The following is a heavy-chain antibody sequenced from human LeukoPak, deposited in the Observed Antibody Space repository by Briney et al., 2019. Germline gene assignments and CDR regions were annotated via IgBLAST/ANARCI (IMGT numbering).Heavy chain of an antibody. Sequence: GGSLRLSCEASGFTFSSYAMSWVRQAPGKGLEWVSSISDSGGRTYHADSVKGRFTISRDNSKNTLYLQMNSLRAEDTAVYYCAKDGITMVRGVTNYFDYWGQGTLVTVSS. D-gene: IGHD3-10*01. CDR1: GFTFSSYA. V-gene: IGHV3-23*01. CDR3: AKDGITMVRGVTNYFDY. J-gene: IGHJ4*02. CDR2: ISDSGGRT.